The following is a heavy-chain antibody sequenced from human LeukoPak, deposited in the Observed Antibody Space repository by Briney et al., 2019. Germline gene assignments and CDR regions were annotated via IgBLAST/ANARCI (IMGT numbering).Heavy chain of an antibody. Sequence: ESGPTLVNPTQTLTLTCTFSGFSLSTSGVGVGWIRQPPGKALEWLALIYWDDDKYYSPSLKSRLTITKDTSKNQVILTITNMDPVDTGTYYCAKKLGTAGTFHIWGQGTMITVSS. CDR3: AKKLGTAGTFHI. V-gene: IGHV2-5*02. CDR1: GFSLSTSGVG. D-gene: IGHD1-7*01. CDR2: IYWDDDK. J-gene: IGHJ3*02.